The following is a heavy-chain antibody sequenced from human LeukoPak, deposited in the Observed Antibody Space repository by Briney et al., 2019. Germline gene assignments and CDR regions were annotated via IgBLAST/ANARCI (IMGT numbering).Heavy chain of an antibody. CDR1: GGTFSSYA. V-gene: IGHV1-69*04. D-gene: IGHD6-13*01. CDR2: LIPILGIA. CDR3: ASGRIAAAGSYFDY. J-gene: IGHJ4*02. Sequence: GASVKVSCQASGGTFSSYAISWVRQAPGQGLEWMGRLIPILGIANYAQKFQGRVTITADKSTSTAYMELSSLRSEDTAVYYCASGRIAAAGSYFDYWGQGTLVTVSS.